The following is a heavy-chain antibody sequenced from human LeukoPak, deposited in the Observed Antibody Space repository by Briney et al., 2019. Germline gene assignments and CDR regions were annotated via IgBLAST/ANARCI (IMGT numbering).Heavy chain of an antibody. CDR1: GGSISSYY. CDR2: IYYSGST. D-gene: IGHD6-19*01. V-gene: IGHV4-59*01. J-gene: IGHJ4*02. CDR3: ARDSSGWAFFDY. Sequence: SETLSLTCTVSGGSISSYYWSWIRQPPGKGLEWIGYIYYSGSTNYNPSLKSRVTISVDTSKNQFSLKLSSVTAADTAVYYCARDSSGWAFFDYWGQGTLVTVSS.